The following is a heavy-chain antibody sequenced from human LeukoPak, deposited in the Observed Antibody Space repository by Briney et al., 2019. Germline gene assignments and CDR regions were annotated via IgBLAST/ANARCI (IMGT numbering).Heavy chain of an antibody. CDR2: IYYGGST. J-gene: IGHJ1*01. Sequence: PSETLSLTCTVSGGSISSSGFYWGWIRQPPGKGLEWIGNIYYGGSTYYNPSLKSRVTISIDTSKNQLSLKLSSVTAADTAAYYCARGPYYFQHWGQGTLVTVSS. CDR3: ARGPYYFQH. CDR1: GGSISSSGFY. V-gene: IGHV4-39*07.